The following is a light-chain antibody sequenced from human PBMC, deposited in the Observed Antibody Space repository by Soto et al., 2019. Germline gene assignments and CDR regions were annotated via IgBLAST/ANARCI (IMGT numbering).Light chain of an antibody. CDR2: GNS. CDR3: QSYDSSLSGSV. CDR1: TSHIGAGYD. Sequence: QSVLTQPPSVSGAPGQRVTISCTWSTSHIGAGYDVHWYQQLPGTAPKLLSYGNSNRPSGVPDRFSGAKSGTSASLAITGLQAEDEADYYCQSYDSSLSGSVFGGGTKLTVL. J-gene: IGLJ2*01. V-gene: IGLV1-40*01.